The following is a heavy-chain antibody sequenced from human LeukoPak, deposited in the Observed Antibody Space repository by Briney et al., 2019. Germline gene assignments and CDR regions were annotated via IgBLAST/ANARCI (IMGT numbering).Heavy chain of an antibody. V-gene: IGHV3-30*02. CDR1: GXTFSSYG. D-gene: IGHD2-15*01. CDR3: VRGYSFGPYGMDV. J-gene: IGHJ6*02. Sequence: SGGSLRLSCAASGXTFSSYGVHWVRQAPGKGLEWVAGIWEDGSNIYYADSVKGRFTISRDSSKNTLYLQMSSLRAEDTAVYFCVRGYSFGPYGMDVWGQGTTVTVSS. CDR2: IWEDGSNI.